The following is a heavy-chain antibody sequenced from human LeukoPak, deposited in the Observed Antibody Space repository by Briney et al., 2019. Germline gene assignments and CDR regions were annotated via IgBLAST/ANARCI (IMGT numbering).Heavy chain of an antibody. CDR1: GFTFSSYW. CDR2: ISDSGGST. J-gene: IGHJ4*02. Sequence: GGSLRLSCAASGFTFSSYWMHWVRQAPGKGLEWVSSISDSGGSTYYADSAKGRFTISRDNSKNTLYLQMDSLRAEDTAVYYCARDYADYVGFFFFDHWGQGTLVTVSS. CDR3: ARDYADYVGFFFFDH. D-gene: IGHD4-17*01. V-gene: IGHV3-23*01.